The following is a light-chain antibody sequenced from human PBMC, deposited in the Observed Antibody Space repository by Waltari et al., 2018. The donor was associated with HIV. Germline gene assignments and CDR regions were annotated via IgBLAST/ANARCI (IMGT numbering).Light chain of an antibody. CDR2: EVS. CDR3: CSYAGSSTFV. CDR1: SSDVGSYNL. Sequence: QSALTQPASVSGSPGQSITISCTGTSSDVGSYNLVSWYQQYPGKAPKLMISEVSKRPSGGSNRFSGSKSGNTASLTISGLQAEDEADYYCCSYAGSSTFVFGTGTKVTVL. J-gene: IGLJ1*01. V-gene: IGLV2-23*02.